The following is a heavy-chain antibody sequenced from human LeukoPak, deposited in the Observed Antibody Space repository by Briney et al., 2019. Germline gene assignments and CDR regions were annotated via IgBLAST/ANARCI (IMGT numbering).Heavy chain of an antibody. J-gene: IGHJ4*02. CDR1: GGSISSGGYY. CDR2: IYYSGST. CDR3: ARSPWMPSTVGDY. V-gene: IGHV4-31*03. D-gene: IGHD5-12*01. Sequence: SETLSLTCTVSGGSISSGGYYWSWIRQHPGKGLEWIGYIYYSGSTYCNPSLKSRVTISVDTSKNQFSLKLSSVTAADTALYYCARSPWMPSTVGDYWGQGTLVTVSS.